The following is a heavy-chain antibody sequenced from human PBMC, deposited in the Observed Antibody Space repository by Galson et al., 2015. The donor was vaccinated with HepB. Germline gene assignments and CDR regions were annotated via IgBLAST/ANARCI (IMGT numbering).Heavy chain of an antibody. CDR1: GFTFSSYA. CDR2: ISGTGATI. Sequence: SLRLSCAASGFTFSSYAMSWVRQAPGKGLEWVSAISGTGATIYYADSVKGRFTISRDNSKNTLYLQLNGLTDEDTAVYYCAKATMATTFFDYWGQVTLGTVSS. V-gene: IGHV3-23*01. CDR3: AKATMATTFFDY. D-gene: IGHD5-24*01. J-gene: IGHJ4*02.